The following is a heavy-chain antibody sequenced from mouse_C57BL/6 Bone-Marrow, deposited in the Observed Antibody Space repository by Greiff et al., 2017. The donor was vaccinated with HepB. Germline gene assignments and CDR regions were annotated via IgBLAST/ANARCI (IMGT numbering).Heavy chain of an antibody. D-gene: IGHD2-4*01. CDR1: GFSFNTYA. Sequence: GGGLVQPKGSLKLSCAASGFSFNTYAMNWVRQAPGKGLEWVARIRSKSNNYATYYADSVKDRFTISRDDSESMLYLQMNNLKTEDTAMYYCVRRGLRPLAYWGQGTLVTVSA. CDR2: IRSKSNNYAT. J-gene: IGHJ3*01. V-gene: IGHV10-1*01. CDR3: VRRGLRPLAY.